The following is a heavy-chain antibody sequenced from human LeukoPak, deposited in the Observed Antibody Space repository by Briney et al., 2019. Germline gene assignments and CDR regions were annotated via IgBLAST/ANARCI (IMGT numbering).Heavy chain of an antibody. Sequence: SVKVSCKASGGTFSSYAISWVRQAPGQGLEWMGGIIPIFGTANYAQKFQGRVTITTDESTSTAYMELSSLRSEDTAVYYCARGPLRFLEWQDWGQGTLVTVSS. CDR3: ARGPLRFLEWQD. J-gene: IGHJ4*02. CDR1: GGTFSSYA. V-gene: IGHV1-69*05. D-gene: IGHD3-3*01. CDR2: IIPIFGTA.